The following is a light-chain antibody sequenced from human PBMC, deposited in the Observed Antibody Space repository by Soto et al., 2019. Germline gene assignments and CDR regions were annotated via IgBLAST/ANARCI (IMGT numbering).Light chain of an antibody. V-gene: IGKV3-20*01. CDR1: QSVSSRY. CDR3: QQYGDSVT. CDR2: GAS. J-gene: IGKJ5*01. Sequence: EIVLTQSPGTLSLSPGERATLSCRASQSVSSRYLTWYQQKPGQAPRVLIYGASSRATGIPDRFSGSGSGTDFTLTISRLEPEDFAVYYCQQYGDSVTFGQGTRLEIK.